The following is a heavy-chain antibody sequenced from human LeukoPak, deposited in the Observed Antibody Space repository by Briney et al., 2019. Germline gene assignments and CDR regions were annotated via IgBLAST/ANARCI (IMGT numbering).Heavy chain of an antibody. Sequence: GASVKVSCKASGYTFTGYYMHWVRQAPGQGLEWMGRINPNSGGTNYAQKFQGRVTMTRDTSISTAYMELSRLRSDDTPVYYCARDPADIVVRGWDYYYYYMDVWGKGTTVTVSS. CDR1: GYTFTGYY. CDR3: ARDPADIVVRGWDYYYYYMDV. V-gene: IGHV1-2*06. CDR2: INPNSGGT. D-gene: IGHD2-15*01. J-gene: IGHJ6*03.